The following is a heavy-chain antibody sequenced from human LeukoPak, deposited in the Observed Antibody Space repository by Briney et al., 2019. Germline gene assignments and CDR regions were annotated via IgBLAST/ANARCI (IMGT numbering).Heavy chain of an antibody. D-gene: IGHD3-22*01. V-gene: IGHV3-9*01. CDR2: ISWNSGSI. J-gene: IGHJ3*02. CDR1: GFTFSSYA. Sequence: PGGSLRLSCAASGFTFSSYAMSWVRQAPRKGLEWVSGISWNSGSIGYADSVKGRFTISRDNAKNSLYLQMNSLRAEDTALYYCAKSHRYYDSSGSDAFDIWGQGTMVTVSS. CDR3: AKSHRYYDSSGSDAFDI.